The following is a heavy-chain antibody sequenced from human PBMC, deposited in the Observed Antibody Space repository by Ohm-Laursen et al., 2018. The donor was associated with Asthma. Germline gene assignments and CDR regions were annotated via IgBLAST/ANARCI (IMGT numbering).Heavy chain of an antibody. V-gene: IGHV3-30*03. CDR1: GFTFSSFG. CDR3: ARDYYGSGAY. Sequence: SLRLSCTASGFTFSSFGMFWVRQAPGKGLEWVAVISYDGSNKYYADSVKGRFTISRDNAKNTLYLQINSLRAEDTAVYYCARDYYGSGAYWGQGTLVTVSS. J-gene: IGHJ4*02. CDR2: ISYDGSNK. D-gene: IGHD3-10*01.